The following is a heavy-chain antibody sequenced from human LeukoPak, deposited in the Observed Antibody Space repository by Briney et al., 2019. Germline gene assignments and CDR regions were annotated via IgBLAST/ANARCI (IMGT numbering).Heavy chain of an antibody. V-gene: IGHV3-23*01. D-gene: IGHD3-9*01. J-gene: IGHJ3*02. CDR2: ISGSGGST. CDR1: GFTFSSYA. CDR3: AKVDDAYDIFTGFPGRAFDI. Sequence: QPGGSLRLSCAASGFTFSSYAMSWVRQAPGKGLECVSAISGSGGSTYYADSVKGRFTISRDNSKNTLYLQMNSLRAEDTAVYYCAKVDDAYDIFTGFPGRAFDIWGPGTMVTVSS.